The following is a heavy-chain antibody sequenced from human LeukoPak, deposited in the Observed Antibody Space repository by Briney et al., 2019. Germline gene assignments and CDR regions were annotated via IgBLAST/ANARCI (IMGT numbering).Heavy chain of an antibody. CDR3: ARAGGQPHPGYSSSWYNWFDP. CDR1: GYTFTSYY. V-gene: IGHV1-46*01. CDR2: INPSGGST. J-gene: IGHJ5*02. Sequence: ASVKVSCKASGYTFTSYYMHWVRQAPGQGPEWMGIINPSGGSTSYAQKFQGRVTMTRDTSTSTVYMELSSLRSEDTAVYYCARAGGQPHPGYSSSWYNWFDPWGQGTLVTVSS. D-gene: IGHD6-13*01.